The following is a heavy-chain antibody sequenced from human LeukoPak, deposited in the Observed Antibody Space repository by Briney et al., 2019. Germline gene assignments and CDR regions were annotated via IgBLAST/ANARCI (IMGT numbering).Heavy chain of an antibody. J-gene: IGHJ4*02. CDR3: ARDRSLGIIDY. Sequence: SQTLSLTCSVSGDSISSGGYYWSWIRQPPGKGLEWIGCIYYSGTTKYNPSLKSRVTISVDASKNHFSLNLTPVTAADTAVYYCARDRSLGIIDYWGQGTLVTVSS. CDR2: IYYSGTT. D-gene: IGHD3-16*01. CDR1: GDSISSGGYY. V-gene: IGHV4-61*03.